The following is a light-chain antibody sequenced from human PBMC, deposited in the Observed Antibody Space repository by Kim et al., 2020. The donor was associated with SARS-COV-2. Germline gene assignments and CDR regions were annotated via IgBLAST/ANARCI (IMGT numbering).Light chain of an antibody. V-gene: IGLV3-21*04. CDR2: FDT. CDR3: QVWDRSTKRV. CDR1: NIGSKS. J-gene: IGLJ3*02. Sequence: APRKTARISCGGDNIGSKSVHWYQQKPGPAPLVVIYFDTGRPSGVPERFSGSHSGDTATLTISRVEAGDEGDYYCQVWDRSTKRVFGGGTKLTVL.